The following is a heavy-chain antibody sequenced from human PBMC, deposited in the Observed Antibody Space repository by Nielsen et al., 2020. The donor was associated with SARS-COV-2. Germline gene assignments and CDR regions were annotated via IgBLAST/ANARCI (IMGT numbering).Heavy chain of an antibody. CDR1: GFTFRSYW. D-gene: IGHD2-15*01. J-gene: IGHJ3*02. Sequence: GESLKISCTASGFTFRSYWMTWVRQAPGKGLEWVANIKQDGTDKYYHVDSVKGRFTISRDNTENSLYLQMNTLTAEDTAVYYCAREGGYCSGGNCYRGAFDIWGQGTMVTVSS. CDR2: IKQDGTDK. V-gene: IGHV3-7*01. CDR3: AREGGYCSGGNCYRGAFDI.